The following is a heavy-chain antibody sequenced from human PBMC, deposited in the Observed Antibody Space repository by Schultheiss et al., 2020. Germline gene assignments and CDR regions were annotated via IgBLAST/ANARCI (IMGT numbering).Heavy chain of an antibody. CDR1: GFTFSSYG. J-gene: IGHJ6*03. CDR2: IWYEGSNK. CDR3: ARDPGAVTTFDYNYMDV. V-gene: IGHV3-33*01. D-gene: IGHD4-17*01. Sequence: GSLKISCAASGFTFSSYGIHWVRQAPGKGLEWVAVIWYEGSNKYYTDSVKGRFTISRDNSKNTLYLQMNSLRAEDTAVYYCARDPGAVTTFDYNYMDVWGKGTTVTVSS.